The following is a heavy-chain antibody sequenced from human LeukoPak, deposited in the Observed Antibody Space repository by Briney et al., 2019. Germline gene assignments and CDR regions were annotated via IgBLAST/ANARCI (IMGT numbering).Heavy chain of an antibody. CDR1: GGSITTGIYY. CDR3: VRHGSGYTSSWYCPLDY. J-gene: IGHJ4*02. D-gene: IGHD6-13*01. CDR2: IYYSGIT. Sequence: KPSETLSLTCAVSGGSITTGIYYSGWIRQPPGKGLEWIGNIYYSGITHYNPSFESRLTISVDTSKNQFSLKLSSVTAADTAVYYCVRHGSGYTSSWYCPLDYWGQGTLVTVSS. V-gene: IGHV4-39*01.